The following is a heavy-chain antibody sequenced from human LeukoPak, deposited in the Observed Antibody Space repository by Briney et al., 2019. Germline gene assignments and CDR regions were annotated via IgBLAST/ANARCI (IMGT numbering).Heavy chain of an antibody. V-gene: IGHV4-59*12. CDR1: GGSISTYY. CDR3: ARGVPYLFDY. D-gene: IGHD6-6*01. Sequence: SETLSLTCTVSGGSISTYYWSWIRQPPGKGLEWIGSIYYSGSTYYNPSLKSRVTISVDTSKNQFSLKLSSVTAADTAVYYCARGVPYLFDYWGQGTLVTVSS. CDR2: IYYSGST. J-gene: IGHJ4*02.